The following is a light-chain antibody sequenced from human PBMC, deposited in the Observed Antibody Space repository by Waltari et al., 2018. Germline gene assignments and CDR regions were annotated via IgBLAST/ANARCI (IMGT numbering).Light chain of an antibody. Sequence: DVVMTQSPLSLPVTLGQAAFISCRSSQSLLYSDGKTYLSWFQQRPGPSPRRLIYKVSARDSGVPDRFGGRGSGTEFALHINRVEAEDVGVYYCMQGTHWPWTFGPGTKVEIK. CDR2: KVS. V-gene: IGKV2-30*01. J-gene: IGKJ1*01. CDR3: MQGTHWPWT. CDR1: QSLLYSDGKTY.